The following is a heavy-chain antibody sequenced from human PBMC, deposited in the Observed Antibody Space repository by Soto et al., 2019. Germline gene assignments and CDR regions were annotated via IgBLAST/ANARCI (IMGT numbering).Heavy chain of an antibody. CDR1: GGTFSSYA. CDR2: IIPIFGTA. Sequence: SVKVSCKASGGTFSSYAISWVRQAPGQGLEWMGGIIPIFGTANYAQKFQGRVTITADKSTSTAYMELSSLRSEDTAVYYCAREGKATGNPVALSYYYYYGMDVWGQWTTVTVSS. V-gene: IGHV1-69*06. D-gene: IGHD5-12*01. CDR3: AREGKATGNPVALSYYYYYGMDV. J-gene: IGHJ6*02.